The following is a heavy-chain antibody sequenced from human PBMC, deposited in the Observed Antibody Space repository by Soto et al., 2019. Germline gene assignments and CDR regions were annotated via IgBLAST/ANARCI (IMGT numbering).Heavy chain of an antibody. CDR1: GYTFTGYY. V-gene: IGHV1-2*02. CDR3: ARGESIVLMVYANVGGVDV. J-gene: IGHJ6*02. Sequence: ASVKVSCKASGYTFTGYYMHWVRQAPGQGLEWMGWINPNSGGTNYAQKFQGRVTMTRDTSISTAYMELSRLRSDDTAVYYCARGESIVLMVYANVGGVDVWGQGTTVTVSS. D-gene: IGHD2-8*01. CDR2: INPNSGGT.